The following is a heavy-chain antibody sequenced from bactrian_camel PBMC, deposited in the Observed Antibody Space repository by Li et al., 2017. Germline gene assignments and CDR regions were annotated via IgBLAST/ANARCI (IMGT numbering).Heavy chain of an antibody. CDR2: ISSGGGNL. J-gene: IGHJ4*01. CDR3: AIDQNGGSWSNY. D-gene: IGHD6*01. V-gene: IGHV3S25*01. Sequence: LVESGGGLVQPGESLRLSCSASGFTFDRYWMAWVRQAPGKGLEWVSTISSGGGNLFYADSVKGRFPISRDTAKNTVYLQMNSLKPEDTALYYCAIDQNGGSWSNYWGQGTQVTVS. CDR1: GFTFDRYW.